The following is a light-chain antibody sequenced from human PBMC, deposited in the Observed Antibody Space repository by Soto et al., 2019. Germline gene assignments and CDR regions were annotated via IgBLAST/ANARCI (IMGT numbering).Light chain of an antibody. CDR2: DAS. CDR3: HQRGNWPST. J-gene: IGKJ3*01. Sequence: VLTQSPATLSLSPGERATLSCRASQSVGSFLSWFQQKPGQAPRLLIYDASKRATGIPARFSGRGSGSDFTLTISRLEPEDFAVYYCHQRGNWPSTFGPGTTVD. CDR1: QSVGSF. V-gene: IGKV3-11*01.